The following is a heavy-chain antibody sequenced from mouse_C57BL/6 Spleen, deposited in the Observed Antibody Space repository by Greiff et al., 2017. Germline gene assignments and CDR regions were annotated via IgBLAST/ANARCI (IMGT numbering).Heavy chain of an antibody. CDR2: IRLKSDNYAT. CDR3: TEGRDCFDY. D-gene: IGHD3-3*01. CDR1: GFTFSNYW. Sequence: EVQGVESGGGLVQPGGSMKLSCVASGFTFSNYWMNWVRQSPEKGLEWVAQIRLKSDNYATHYAESVKGRFTISRDDSKSSVYLQMNNLRAEDTGIYYCTEGRDCFDYWGQGTTLTVSS. V-gene: IGHV6-3*01. J-gene: IGHJ2*01.